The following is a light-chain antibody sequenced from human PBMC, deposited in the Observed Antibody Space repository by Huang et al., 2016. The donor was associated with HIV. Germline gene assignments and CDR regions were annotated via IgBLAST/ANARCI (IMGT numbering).Light chain of an antibody. CDR2: WAS. V-gene: IGKV4-1*01. CDR1: QTILYSSNNKNY. CDR3: QQYYTTPWT. J-gene: IGKJ1*01. Sequence: DIVMTQSPDSLAVSLGERATINCKSGQTILYSSNNKNYLAWFQQKPGQPPKLLMYWASARASGVPDRFSGSGSETDFTLTINSLQAEDVAVYYCQQYYTTPWTFGQGTKVAIK.